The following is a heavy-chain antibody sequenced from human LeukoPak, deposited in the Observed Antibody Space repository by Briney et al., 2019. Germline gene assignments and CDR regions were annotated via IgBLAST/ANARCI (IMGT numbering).Heavy chain of an antibody. CDR2: IYSGGST. Sequence: GGSLRLSCAASGFTVSSNYMSWVRQAPGKGLEWVSVIYSGGSTYYADSVKGRFTISRDNSKNTLYLQMNSLRAEDTAVYYCARAGKAACYFDYWGQGTLVTVSS. CDR1: GFTVSSNY. CDR3: ARAGKAACYFDY. J-gene: IGHJ4*02. V-gene: IGHV3-53*01. D-gene: IGHD6-25*01.